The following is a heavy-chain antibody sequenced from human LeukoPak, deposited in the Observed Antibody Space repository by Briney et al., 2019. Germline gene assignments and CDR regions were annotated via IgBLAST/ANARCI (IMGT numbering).Heavy chain of an antibody. D-gene: IGHD3-22*01. CDR2: INPSGGST. V-gene: IGHV1-46*01. CDR3: ARELDYYDSSGRVVYFQH. J-gene: IGHJ1*01. Sequence: ASVKVSCKASGGTFSSYAISWVRQAPGQGLEWMGIINPSGGSTSYAQKFQGRVTMTRDTSTSTVYMELSSLRSEDTAVYYCARELDYYDSSGRVVYFQHWGQGTLVTVSS. CDR1: GGTFSSYA.